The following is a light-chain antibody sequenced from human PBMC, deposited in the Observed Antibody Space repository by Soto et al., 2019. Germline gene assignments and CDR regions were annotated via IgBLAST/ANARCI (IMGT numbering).Light chain of an antibody. J-gene: IGLJ3*02. Sequence: QSALTQPASVSGSPGQSIAISCTGTSSDVGGYNYVSWYQQHPGKTPNLMIYDVSNRPSGVSNRFSGSKSGNTASLTISGLQAEDEADYYCSSYTSSGTWVFGGGTKLTVL. CDR2: DVS. CDR1: SSDVGGYNY. CDR3: SSYTSSGTWV. V-gene: IGLV2-14*01.